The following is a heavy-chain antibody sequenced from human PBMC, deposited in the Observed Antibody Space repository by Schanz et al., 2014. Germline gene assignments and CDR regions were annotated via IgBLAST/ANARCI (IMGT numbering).Heavy chain of an antibody. D-gene: IGHD3-9*01. CDR2: ITGSGAT. Sequence: EVQLVESGGGLVQPRGSLRLSCAASGFTFSRYWMQWVRQAPGKGLVWVSIITGSGATYYADSVKGRFTISRDNSKNTLYLQMNSLSAEDTAVYYCAKRNHDMQSLPLDYWGQGTLVIVSS. CDR3: AKRNHDMQSLPLDY. CDR1: GFTFSRYW. J-gene: IGHJ4*02. V-gene: IGHV3-23*04.